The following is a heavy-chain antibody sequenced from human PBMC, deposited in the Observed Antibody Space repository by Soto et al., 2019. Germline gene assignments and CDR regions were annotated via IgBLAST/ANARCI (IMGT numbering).Heavy chain of an antibody. Sequence: ASVKVSCKASGYTFTRYGISWVRQAPGQGLEWMGWISGYNGDTKYAQKFQGRVTMTIDTSTTTMYMELRSLTSDDTAVYYCAKNGQPPYYYYGMDVWGQGTTVTVSS. V-gene: IGHV1-18*01. J-gene: IGHJ6*02. D-gene: IGHD2-8*01. CDR3: AKNGQPPYYYYGMDV. CDR1: GYTFTRYG. CDR2: ISGYNGDT.